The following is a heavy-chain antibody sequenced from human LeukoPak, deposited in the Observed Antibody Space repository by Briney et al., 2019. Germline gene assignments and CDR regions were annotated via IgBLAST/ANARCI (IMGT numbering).Heavy chain of an antibody. D-gene: IGHD6-13*01. J-gene: IGHJ4*02. CDR3: ARGLGSSWAAFDY. CDR1: GGSISSYY. CDR2: IYYSRST. V-gene: IGHV4-59*08. Sequence: PSQTPSLTCTVSGGSISSYYWSWIRQPPGKGLEWIGYIYYSRSTNYNPSLKSRVTISVDTSKNQFSLKLSSVTAADTAVYYCARGLGSSWAAFDYWGQGTLVTVSS.